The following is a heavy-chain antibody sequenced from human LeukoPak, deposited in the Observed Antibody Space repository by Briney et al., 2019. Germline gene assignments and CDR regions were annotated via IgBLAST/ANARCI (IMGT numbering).Heavy chain of an antibody. D-gene: IGHD5-18*01. CDR1: GGSISSYY. V-gene: IGHV4-59*01. J-gene: IGHJ6*04. Sequence: PSETLSLTCTVSGGSISSYYWSWIRQPPGKGLEWIGYIYYSGSTNYNPSLKSRVTISVDTSKNQFSLKLSSVTAADTAVYYCARGQDTAMVSGWGKGTTVTVSS. CDR3: ARGQDTAMVSG. CDR2: IYYSGST.